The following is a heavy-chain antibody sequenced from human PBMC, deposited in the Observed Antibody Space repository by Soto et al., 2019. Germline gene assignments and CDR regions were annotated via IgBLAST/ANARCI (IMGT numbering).Heavy chain of an antibody. V-gene: IGHV1-69*12. CDR1: GGSLSNYG. CDR3: ARGDATKIVVTTYYAMDV. D-gene: IGHD3-22*01. J-gene: IGHJ6*02. Sequence: QVQLVQSGAEVKKPGSSVKVSCKASGGSLSNYGISWVRQAPGQGFEWMGAIIPVFVTPNYAQKFQDRVTITADESTTTVYMEVRSLTSEDTAVYYCARGDATKIVVTTYYAMDVWGQGTTVNVSS. CDR2: IIPVFVTP.